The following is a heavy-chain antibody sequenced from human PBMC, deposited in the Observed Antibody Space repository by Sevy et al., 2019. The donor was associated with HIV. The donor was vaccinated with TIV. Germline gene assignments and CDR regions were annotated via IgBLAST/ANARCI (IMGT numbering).Heavy chain of an antibody. J-gene: IGHJ5*02. CDR1: GYTFTGYY. D-gene: IGHD3-10*01. Sequence: ASVKVSCKASGYTFTGYYMHWVRQAPGQGLEWMGWINPNSGGTNYAQKFQGRVTMTRDTSISTAYMELSRLRSDDTAVYYCARDFHEYYGSGRRFDPWGQGTLVTVSS. V-gene: IGHV1-2*02. CDR2: INPNSGGT. CDR3: ARDFHEYYGSGRRFDP.